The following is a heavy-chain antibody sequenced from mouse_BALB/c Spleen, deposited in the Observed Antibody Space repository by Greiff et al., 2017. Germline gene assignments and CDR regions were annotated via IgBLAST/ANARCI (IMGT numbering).Heavy chain of an antibody. D-gene: IGHD2-14*01. CDR1: GYSITSDYA. Sequence: EVKLMESGPGLVKPSQSLSLTCTVTGYSITSDYAWNWIRQFPGNKLEWMGYISYSGSTSYNPSLKSRISITRDTSKNQFFLQLNSVTTEDTATYYCAREGDRYGWFAYWGQGTLVTVSA. CDR3: AREGDRYGWFAY. J-gene: IGHJ3*01. CDR2: ISYSGST. V-gene: IGHV3-2*02.